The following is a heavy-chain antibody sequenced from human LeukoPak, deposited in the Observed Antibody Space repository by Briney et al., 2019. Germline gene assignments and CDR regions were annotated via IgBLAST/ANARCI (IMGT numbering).Heavy chain of an antibody. Sequence: ASVTVSCKASGYTFTSYYLHWVRQAPGQGLEWMGINSPSGSGTTYAQKFQGRVTMTRDTSTSTVYMELSSLRSEDTAVYYCARVRDGYNDAFDIWGQGTMVTVSS. V-gene: IGHV1-46*01. D-gene: IGHD5-24*01. CDR1: GYTFTSYY. CDR2: NSPSGSGT. J-gene: IGHJ3*02. CDR3: ARVRDGYNDAFDI.